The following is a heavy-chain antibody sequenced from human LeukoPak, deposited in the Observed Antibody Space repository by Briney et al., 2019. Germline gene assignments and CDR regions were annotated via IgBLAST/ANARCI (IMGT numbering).Heavy chain of an antibody. CDR1: GFTFSSYG. D-gene: IGHD2-15*01. V-gene: IGHV3-48*01. CDR2: ISSSSSTI. Sequence: GGSLRLSCAASGFTFSSYGMNWVRQAPGKGLEWVSYISSSSSTIYYADSVKGRFTISRDNAKNSLYLQMNSLGAEDTAVYYCASAYRKGYCSGGSCYPDDAFDIWGQGTMVTVSS. J-gene: IGHJ3*02. CDR3: ASAYRKGYCSGGSCYPDDAFDI.